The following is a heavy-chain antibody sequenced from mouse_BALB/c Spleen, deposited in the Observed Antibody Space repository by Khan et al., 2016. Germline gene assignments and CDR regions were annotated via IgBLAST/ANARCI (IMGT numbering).Heavy chain of an antibody. CDR1: GYSITSDYA. D-gene: IGHD2-3*01. V-gene: IGHV3-2*02. CDR3: ARCGYFDYAMDY. J-gene: IGHJ4*01. CDR2: INYSGIT. Sequence: EVQLQESGPGLVKPSQSLSLTCTVTGYSITSDYAWNWIRQFPGNKLEWMGYINYSGITGYNPSLKIRISVPRYTSKHQFFLLLNSVTVEYTATSYDARCGYFDYAMDYWGQGTSVTVSS.